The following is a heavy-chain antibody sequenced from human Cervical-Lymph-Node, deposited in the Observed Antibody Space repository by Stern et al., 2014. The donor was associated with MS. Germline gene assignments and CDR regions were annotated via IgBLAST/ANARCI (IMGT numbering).Heavy chain of an antibody. CDR2: MNPNSGNT. V-gene: IGHV1-8*01. Sequence: QDQLVQSGAEVKKPGASVKVSCKASGYSFTTYEIHWVRQATGQGLEWMGWMNPNSGNTGYVQKFQGRVTMTRNTSISTAYMELNSLTSEDTAVYYCTRKGRFDPWGQGTLVTVSS. J-gene: IGHJ5*02. CDR1: GYSFTTYE. CDR3: TRKGRFDP.